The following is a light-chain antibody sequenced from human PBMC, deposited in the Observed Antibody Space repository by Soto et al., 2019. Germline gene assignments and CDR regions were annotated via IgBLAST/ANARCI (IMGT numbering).Light chain of an antibody. CDR3: QQFGTSPPST. V-gene: IGKV3-20*01. Sequence: EIVLTQSPGTLSLYPGERATLSCRASQSVSSIYFAWYQQKPGQAPRLLIYGASSRATGIPDRFSGSGSGTDFTLTISRLEPEDFAVYYCQQFGTSPPSTFGQGKRLEIK. CDR2: GAS. J-gene: IGKJ5*01. CDR1: QSVSSIY.